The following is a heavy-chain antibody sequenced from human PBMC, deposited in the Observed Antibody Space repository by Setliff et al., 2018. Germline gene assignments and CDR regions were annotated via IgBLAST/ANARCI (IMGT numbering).Heavy chain of an antibody. D-gene: IGHD3-16*01. CDR3: ARERAGGRGFTFGAIYYYYGMDV. V-gene: IGHV1-46*01. CDR2: INPKNGGA. J-gene: IGHJ6*02. Sequence: GASVKVSCKASGYTFTSYYIHWVRQAPGQGLEWMGVINPKNGGATYPQNLKGRVTMTRDTSMSTVYMELSSLRFEDTALYYCARERAGGRGFTFGAIYYYYGMDVWGQGTTVTVSS. CDR1: GYTFTSYY.